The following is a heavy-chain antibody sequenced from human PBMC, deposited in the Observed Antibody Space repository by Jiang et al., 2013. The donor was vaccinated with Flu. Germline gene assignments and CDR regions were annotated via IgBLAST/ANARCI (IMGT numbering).Heavy chain of an antibody. CDR2: IIPIFGTA. V-gene: IGHV1-69*01. D-gene: IGHD3-22*01. J-gene: IGHJ4*02. CDR3: ARDPPQYYYDSSGGFDY. Sequence: SGAEVKKPGSSVKVSCKASGGTFSSYAISWVRQAPGQGLEWMGGIIPIFGTANYAQKFQGRVTITADESTSTAYMELSSLRSEDTAVYYCARDPPQYYYDSSGGFDYWGQGTLVTVSS. CDR1: GGTFSSYA.